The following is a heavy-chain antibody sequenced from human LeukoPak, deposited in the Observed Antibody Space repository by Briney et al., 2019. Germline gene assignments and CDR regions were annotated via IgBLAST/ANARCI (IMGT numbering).Heavy chain of an antibody. Sequence: SQTLSLTCAISGDSVSINSATWNWIRHSPSRGLEWLGRTYYRSKWYNDYAVSMKSRITINPDTSKNQFSLQLNSVTPEDTAVYYCARRKAATFGMDVWGQGTTVTVSS. CDR1: GDSVSINSAT. V-gene: IGHV6-1*01. CDR2: TYYRSKWYN. CDR3: ARRKAATFGMDV. D-gene: IGHD6-13*01. J-gene: IGHJ6*02.